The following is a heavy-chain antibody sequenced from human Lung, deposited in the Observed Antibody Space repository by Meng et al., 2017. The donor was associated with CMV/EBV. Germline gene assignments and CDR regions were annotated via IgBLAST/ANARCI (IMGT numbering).Heavy chain of an antibody. J-gene: IGHJ3*02. CDR1: GFAFRNYG. V-gene: IGHV3-23*01. CDR3: ARGLADVDI. Sequence: GGSLRLSCAASGFAFRNYGMSWVRQAPGKGLEWVSAITGTGGTTYYTDSVKGRFTISRDNSKNTLFLQMNSLRAEDTAVFYCARGLADVDIWGQGTMVTVSS. CDR2: ITGTGGTT.